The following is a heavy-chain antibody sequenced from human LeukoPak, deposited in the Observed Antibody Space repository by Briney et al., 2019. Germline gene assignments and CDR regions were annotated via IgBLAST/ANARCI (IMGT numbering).Heavy chain of an antibody. Sequence: GRSLRLSCAASGFTFSSYAMHWVRQAPGKGLEWVAVISYDGSNKYYADSVKGRFTISRDNSKNTLYLQMNSLRAEDTAVYYCARDNGFYFVAGTFDYWGQGTLATVSS. CDR2: ISYDGSNK. CDR1: GFTFSSYA. V-gene: IGHV3-30*04. D-gene: IGHD6-19*01. J-gene: IGHJ4*02. CDR3: ARDNGFYFVAGTFDY.